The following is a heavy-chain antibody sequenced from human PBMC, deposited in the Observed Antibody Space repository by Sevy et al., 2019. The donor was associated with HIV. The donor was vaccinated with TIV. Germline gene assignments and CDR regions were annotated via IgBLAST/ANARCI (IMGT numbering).Heavy chain of an antibody. J-gene: IGHJ4*02. CDR1: GFTFTDYF. D-gene: IGHD2-21*01. V-gene: IGHV3-7*01. CDR2: IDQDGSQK. CDR3: ARELWPGDY. Sequence: GGSLRLSCAASGFTFTDYFMGWVRQAPGKGLEWVANIDQDGSQKNNAASVKGRFTISRDNAKNSVYLQMNRLRVDDTAVYYCARELWPGDYWGQGTLVTVSS.